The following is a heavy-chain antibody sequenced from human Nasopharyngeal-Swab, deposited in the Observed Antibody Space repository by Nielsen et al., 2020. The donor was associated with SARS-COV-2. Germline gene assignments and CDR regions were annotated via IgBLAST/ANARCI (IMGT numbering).Heavy chain of an antibody. CDR3: ARGTMTYSSGDLYYYSGMDV. Sequence: LSLTCAASGFTFSSYGMHWVRQAPGKGLEWVAVIWYDGSNKYYADSVKGRFTISRDNSKNTLYLQMNSLRAEDTAVYYCARGTMTYSSGDLYYYSGMDVWGQGTTVTVSS. CDR1: GFTFSSYG. J-gene: IGHJ6*02. CDR2: IWYDGSNK. D-gene: IGHD6-19*01. V-gene: IGHV3-33*01.